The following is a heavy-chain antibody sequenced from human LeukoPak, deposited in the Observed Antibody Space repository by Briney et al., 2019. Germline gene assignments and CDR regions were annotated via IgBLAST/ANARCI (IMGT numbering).Heavy chain of an antibody. CDR3: ARAVGSYLAFDI. CDR2: IYHSGST. Sequence: PSETLSLTCAVSGGSISSGGYSWSWIRQPPGQGLEWIGYIYHSGSTYYNPSLKSRVTISVDRSKNQFSLKLSSVTAADTAVYYCARAVGSYLAFDIWGQGTMVTVSS. CDR1: GGSISSGGYS. V-gene: IGHV4-30-2*01. D-gene: IGHD1-26*01. J-gene: IGHJ3*02.